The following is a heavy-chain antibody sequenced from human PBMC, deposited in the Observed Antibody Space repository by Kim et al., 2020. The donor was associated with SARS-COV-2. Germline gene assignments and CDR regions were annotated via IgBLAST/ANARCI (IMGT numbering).Heavy chain of an antibody. V-gene: IGHV7-4-1*02. CDR1: GYTFTSYA. CDR3: ARAELEPYKISYYYGLDV. J-gene: IGHJ6*02. CDR2: INTNTGNP. Sequence: ASVKVSCKASGYTFTSYAMNWVRQAPGQGLEWRGWINTNTGNPRYAQGFTGRFVFSLDTSVSTAYLQISSLKAEDTAMYYCARAELEPYKISYYYGLDVWGQGTTVTVSS. D-gene: IGHD1-1*01.